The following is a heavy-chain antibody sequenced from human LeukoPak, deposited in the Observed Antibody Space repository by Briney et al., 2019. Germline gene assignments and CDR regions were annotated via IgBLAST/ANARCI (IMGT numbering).Heavy chain of an antibody. CDR2: IYYSGST. Sequence: SETLSLTCTVSGGFISSYYWSWIRQPPGKGLEWIGYIYYSGSTNYNPSLKSRVTISVDTSKNQFSLKLSSVTAADTAVYYCARHVLRYFDWPNRPFDYWGQGTLVTVSS. CDR3: ARHVLRYFDWPNRPFDY. D-gene: IGHD3-9*01. CDR1: GGFISSYY. V-gene: IGHV4-59*08. J-gene: IGHJ4*02.